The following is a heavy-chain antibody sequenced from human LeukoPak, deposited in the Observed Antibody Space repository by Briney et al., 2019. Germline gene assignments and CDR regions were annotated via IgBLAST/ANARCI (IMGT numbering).Heavy chain of an antibody. Sequence: GGSLRLSCTASGFSFYNYWMSWVRQAPGKGLEWVSSISSSSSYIYYADSVKGRFTISRDNAKNSLYLQMNSLRAEDTAVYYCARVFTGGTGPPHGAFDIWGQGTVVTVSS. CDR3: ARVFTGGTGPPHGAFDI. V-gene: IGHV3-21*01. D-gene: IGHD4-23*01. CDR1: GFSFYNYW. CDR2: ISSSSSYI. J-gene: IGHJ3*02.